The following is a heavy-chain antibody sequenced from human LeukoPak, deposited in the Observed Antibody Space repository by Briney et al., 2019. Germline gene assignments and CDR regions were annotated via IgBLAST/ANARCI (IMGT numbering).Heavy chain of an antibody. V-gene: IGHV3-74*01. D-gene: IGHD4-17*01. Sequence: GRTLRLSCAASGLTFSRYWMHWARQAPGKGLVGVSRINGDGSDTIYAHSVKGRFTFSRDNAKNTLYLQMNSLRAEDTAVYYCSRGGDYHAFDIWGQGTMVTVSS. J-gene: IGHJ3*02. CDR2: INGDGSDT. CDR1: GLTFSRYW. CDR3: SRGGDYHAFDI.